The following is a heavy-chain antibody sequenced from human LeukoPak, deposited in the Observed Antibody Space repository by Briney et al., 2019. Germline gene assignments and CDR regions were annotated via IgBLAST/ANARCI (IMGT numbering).Heavy chain of an antibody. CDR3: ARAPRGYCSGGSCYESYYYYYMDV. Sequence: GASVKVSCKASGGTFSSYAISWVQQAPGQGLEWMGRIIPIFGTANYAQKFQGRVTITTDESTSTAYMELSSLRSEDTAVYYCARAPRGYCSGGSCYESYYYYYMDVWGKGTTVTVSS. J-gene: IGHJ6*03. CDR2: IIPIFGTA. D-gene: IGHD2-15*01. CDR1: GGTFSSYA. V-gene: IGHV1-69*05.